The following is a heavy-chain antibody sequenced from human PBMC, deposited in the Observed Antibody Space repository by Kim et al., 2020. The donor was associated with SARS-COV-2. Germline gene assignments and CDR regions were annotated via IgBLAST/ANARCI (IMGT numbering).Heavy chain of an antibody. CDR2: IYYSGST. V-gene: IGHV4-39*01. CDR1: GGSISSSSYY. J-gene: IGHJ5*02. CDR3: ARQPYDRVTVTNCWFDP. D-gene: IGHD4-17*01. Sequence: SETLSLTCTVSGGSISSSSYYWGWIRQPPGKGLEWIGSIYYSGSTYYNPSLKSRVTISVDTSKNQFSLKLSSVTAADTAVYYCARQPYDRVTVTNCWFDPWGQGTLVTVSS.